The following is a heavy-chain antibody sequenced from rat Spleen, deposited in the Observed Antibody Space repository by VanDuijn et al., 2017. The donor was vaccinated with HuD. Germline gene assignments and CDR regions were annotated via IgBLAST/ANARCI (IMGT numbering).Heavy chain of an antibody. D-gene: IGHD4-3*01. CDR2: ITPGGSTT. CDR3: TVSGYGY. J-gene: IGHJ2*01. Sequence: EVQLVETGGGLVQPGRSLKLSCVASGFTFSSYWMYWVRQAPGKGLEWVSSITPGGSTTYYPDSVKGRFTISRDNAENTVYLQMNSLRSEDTATDYCTVSGYGYWGQGVMVTVSS. CDR1: GFTFSSYW. V-gene: IGHV5-58*01.